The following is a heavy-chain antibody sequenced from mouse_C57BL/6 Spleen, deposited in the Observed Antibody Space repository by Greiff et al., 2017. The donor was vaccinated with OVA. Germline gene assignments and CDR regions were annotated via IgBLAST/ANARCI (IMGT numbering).Heavy chain of an antibody. V-gene: IGHV3-6*01. D-gene: IGHD2-12*01. CDR2: ISYDGSN. J-gene: IGHJ4*01. CDR3: AREDIVAMDY. CDR1: GYSITSGYY. Sequence: EVKLMESGPGLVKPSQSLSLTCSVTGYSITSGYYWNWIRQFPGNKLEWMGYISYDGSNNYNPSLKNRISITRDTSKNQFFLKLNSVTTEDTATYYCAREDIVAMDYWGQGTSVTVSS.